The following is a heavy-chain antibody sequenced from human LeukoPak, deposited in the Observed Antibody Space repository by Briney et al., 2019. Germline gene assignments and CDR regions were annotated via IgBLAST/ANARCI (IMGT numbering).Heavy chain of an antibody. CDR3: ARDSVVVAHAFDI. V-gene: IGHV3-21*01. CDR1: GFTFSSYS. D-gene: IGHD2-15*01. J-gene: IGHJ3*02. CDR2: ISSSSSYI. Sequence: PGGSLRLSCAASGFTFSSYSMNWVRQAPGKGLEWVSSISSSSSYIYYADSVKGRFTISRDNAKNSLYLQMNSLRAEDTAVYYCARDSVVVAHAFDIWGQGTMVTVSS.